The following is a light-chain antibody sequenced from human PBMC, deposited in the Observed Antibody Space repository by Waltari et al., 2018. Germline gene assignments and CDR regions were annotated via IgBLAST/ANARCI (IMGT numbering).Light chain of an antibody. CDR1: RSDVGAYNY. CDR3: RSTAGGYPRV. CDR2: GVC. Sequence: QSALTQRRVVSGSPGQSVAISCTGTRSDVGAYNYVSWYQHHPGKAPKLMVFGVCKRRSGPPVGSSGSKSGNPASTTSPGLQAEEEADYRGRSTAGGYPRVVGGGTKVSVL. V-gene: IGLV2-11*02. J-gene: IGLJ3*02.